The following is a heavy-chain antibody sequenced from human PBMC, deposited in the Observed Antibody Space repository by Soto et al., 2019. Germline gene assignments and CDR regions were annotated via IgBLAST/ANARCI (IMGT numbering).Heavy chain of an antibody. CDR3: ARGPSRYNWNYYYGMDV. V-gene: IGHV1-69*06. Sequence: SSVKVSCKASGGTFSSYAISWVRQAPGQGLGWMGGIIPIFGAANYAQKFQGRVTITADKSTSTAYMELSSLRSEDTAVYYCARGPSRYNWNYYYGMDVWGQGTTVTVSS. CDR2: IIPIFGAA. J-gene: IGHJ6*02. D-gene: IGHD1-20*01. CDR1: GGTFSSYA.